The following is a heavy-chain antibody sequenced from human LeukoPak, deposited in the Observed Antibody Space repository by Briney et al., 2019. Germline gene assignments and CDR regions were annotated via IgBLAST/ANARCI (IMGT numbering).Heavy chain of an antibody. V-gene: IGHV1-46*01. Sequence: GASVKVSCKASGYTFTSYYMHWVRQAPGQGLEWMGIINPSGGSTSYAQKFQGRVTMTEDTSTDTAYMELSSLRSEDTAVYYCSVPAAGTGSTFHYWGQGTLVTVSS. CDR1: GYTFTSYY. CDR3: SVPAAGTGSTFHY. D-gene: IGHD6-13*01. CDR2: INPSGGST. J-gene: IGHJ4*02.